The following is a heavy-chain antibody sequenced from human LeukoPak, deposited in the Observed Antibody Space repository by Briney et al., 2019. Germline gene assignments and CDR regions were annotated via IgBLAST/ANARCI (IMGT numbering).Heavy chain of an antibody. CDR2: IDWDDDK. CDR3: ARGGGATAVDY. Sequence: SGPTLVNSTQTLTLTCTFSGFSLSTSGMRVSWIRQPPGKALEWLARIDWDDDKFYSTSLKTRLTISKDTSKNQVVLTMTNMDPVDTATYYCARGGGATAVDYWGQGTLVTVSS. J-gene: IGHJ4*02. V-gene: IGHV2-70*04. D-gene: IGHD1-26*01. CDR1: GFSLSTSGMR.